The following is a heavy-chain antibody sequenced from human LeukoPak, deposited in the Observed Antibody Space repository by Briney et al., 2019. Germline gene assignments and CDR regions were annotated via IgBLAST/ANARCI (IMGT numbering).Heavy chain of an antibody. CDR3: ANWNDVRAFDY. CDR1: GYTFTSFG. Sequence: ASVKVSCKASGYTFTSFGISWVRQAPGQGLEWMGWISAYNGNTNYAQKLQGRVTMTTDTSTSTAYMELSSLRSGDTAVYYCANWNDVRAFDYGGQGTLVTVSS. J-gene: IGHJ4*02. V-gene: IGHV1-18*01. CDR2: ISAYNGNT. D-gene: IGHD1-1*01.